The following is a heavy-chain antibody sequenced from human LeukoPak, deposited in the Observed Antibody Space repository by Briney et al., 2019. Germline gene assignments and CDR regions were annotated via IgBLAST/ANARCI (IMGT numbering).Heavy chain of an antibody. CDR1: GFTFSSKW. CDR2: IKSDGSEK. D-gene: IGHD6-19*01. V-gene: IGHV3-7*01. J-gene: IGHJ4*02. Sequence: GGSLRLSCAAAGFTFSSKWMSWVRQAPGKGLEWVANIKSDGSEKYYVDSVKGRFTISRDNAKNSLYLQMNSLRAEDTAVYYCAKDTSGFQIDLDYWGQATLVTVSS. CDR3: AKDTSGFQIDLDY.